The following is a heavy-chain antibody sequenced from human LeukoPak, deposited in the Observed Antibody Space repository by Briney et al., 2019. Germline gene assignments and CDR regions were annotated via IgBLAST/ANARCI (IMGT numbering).Heavy chain of an antibody. CDR1: GYTFTSYD. V-gene: IGHV1-8*03. CDR2: MNPNSGKT. Sequence: ASLKVSCKASGYTFTSYDINWVRQATGQGLEWMGWMNPNSGKTAYAQKFQGRVTITRNTSISTAYMEVSSLRSEDTAAYYCASGDCSSTSCYSFWGQGTLVTVSS. D-gene: IGHD2-2*01. CDR3: ASGDCSSTSCYSF. J-gene: IGHJ4*02.